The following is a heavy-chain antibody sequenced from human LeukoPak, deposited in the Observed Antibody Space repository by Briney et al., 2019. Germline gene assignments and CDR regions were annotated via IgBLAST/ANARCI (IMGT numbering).Heavy chain of an antibody. CDR3: ARDLGLLYCSGGSCYSNYYYYGMDV. Sequence: GESLRLSCVASGFTFTDHPMNWVRQAPGKGLVWVSRINSDGSSTSYADSVKGRFTISRDNAKNTLYLQMNSLRAEDTAVYYCARDLGLLYCSGGSCYSNYYYYGMDVWGQGTTVTVSS. CDR1: GFTFTDHP. J-gene: IGHJ6*02. D-gene: IGHD2-15*01. CDR2: INSDGSST. V-gene: IGHV3-74*01.